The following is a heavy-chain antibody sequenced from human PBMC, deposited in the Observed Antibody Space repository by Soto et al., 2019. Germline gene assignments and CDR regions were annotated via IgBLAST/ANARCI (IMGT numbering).Heavy chain of an antibody. CDR3: ARYYGSGSYPGAFDY. J-gene: IGHJ4*02. CDR2: IKQDGSGK. Sequence: PGGSLRLSCAASEFTLSSYWMSWVRQAPGKGLEWVANIKQDGSGKYYVDSVKGRFTVSRDNAKNSLYLQMNSLRAEDTAVYYCARYYGSGSYPGAFDYWGQGTLVTVSS. D-gene: IGHD3-10*01. V-gene: IGHV3-7*05. CDR1: EFTLSSYW.